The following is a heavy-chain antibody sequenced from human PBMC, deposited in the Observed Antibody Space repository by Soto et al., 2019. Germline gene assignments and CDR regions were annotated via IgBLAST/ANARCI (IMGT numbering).Heavy chain of an antibody. CDR1: GFTFSSYT. J-gene: IGHJ4*02. Sequence: EVQLMESGGGLVKPGGSLRLSCAASGFTFSSYTMIWVRQAPGKGLEWVSSISSSSSYIYYADSVKGRFTISRDNAKNSLYLQMNSLRAEDTAVYYCARFDYTTEAHWGQGTLVTVSS. CDR3: ARFDYTTEAH. V-gene: IGHV3-21*01. CDR2: ISSSSSYI. D-gene: IGHD4-4*01.